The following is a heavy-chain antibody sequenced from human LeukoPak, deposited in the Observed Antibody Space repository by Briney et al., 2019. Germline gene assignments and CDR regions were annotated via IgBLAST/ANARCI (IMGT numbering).Heavy chain of an antibody. D-gene: IGHD5-24*01. V-gene: IGHV7-4-1*02. Sequence: GASVKVSCKASGYTFTNYAINWVRQAPGQGLEWMGWINTNTGNPTYAQGFTGRFVFSLDTSVSTAYLQISSLKAEDTAIYYCARDEMGYFDLWGRGNLVTVSS. CDR1: GYTFTNYA. J-gene: IGHJ2*01. CDR3: ARDEMGYFDL. CDR2: INTNTGNP.